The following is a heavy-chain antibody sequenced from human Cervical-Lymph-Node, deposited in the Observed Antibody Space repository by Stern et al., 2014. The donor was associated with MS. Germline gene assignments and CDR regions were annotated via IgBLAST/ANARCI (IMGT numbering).Heavy chain of an antibody. CDR3: ARGYSSGWYAGSDY. CDR1: GFSFSDYY. D-gene: IGHD6-19*01. CDR2: ISGRTTYT. V-gene: IGHV3-11*06. J-gene: IGHJ4*02. Sequence: MQLVESGGGLVKPGGSLRLSCAASGFSFSDYYISWIRQAPGKGLEWVTYISGRTTYTKYADSVQAPFTISEANTKHSLHLQMNSLSAEDTAVYYCARGYSSGWYAGSDYWGQGSLVTVSS.